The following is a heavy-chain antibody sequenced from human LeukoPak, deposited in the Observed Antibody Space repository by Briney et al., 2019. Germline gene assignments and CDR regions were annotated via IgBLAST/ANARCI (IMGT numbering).Heavy chain of an antibody. V-gene: IGHV3-48*03. CDR1: GFTFSSYE. CDR2: ISSSGSNI. CDR3: ARGKPQGSITIFGVVTPPFDY. Sequence: GGSLRLSCAASGFTFSSYEMNWVRQAPGKGLEWVSYISSSGSNIYYADSVKGRFTISRDNAKNSLYLQMNSLRAEDTAVYYCARGKPQGSITIFGVVTPPFDYWGQGTLVTVSS. J-gene: IGHJ4*02. D-gene: IGHD3-3*01.